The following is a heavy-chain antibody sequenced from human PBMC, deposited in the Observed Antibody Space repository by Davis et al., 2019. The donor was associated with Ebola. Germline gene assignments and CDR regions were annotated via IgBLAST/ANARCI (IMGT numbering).Heavy chain of an antibody. Sequence: PGGSLRLSCAASGFTFSSSAMHWVRQAPGKVLEWVAVISYDGSHKYYADSVKGRFTISRDNSKNTLYLQMNSLRAEDTALYYCARDIRTGITGKGELDYFDYRGQGSLVTVSS. V-gene: IGHV3-30-3*01. J-gene: IGHJ4*02. CDR2: ISYDGSHK. D-gene: IGHD1-20*01. CDR3: ARDIRTGITGKGELDYFDY. CDR1: GFTFSSSA.